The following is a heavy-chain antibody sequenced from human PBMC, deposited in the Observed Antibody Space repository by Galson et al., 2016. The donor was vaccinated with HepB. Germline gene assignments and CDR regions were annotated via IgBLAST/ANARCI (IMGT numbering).Heavy chain of an antibody. CDR3: ARHLGMLDY. J-gene: IGHJ4*02. Sequence: SLRLSCAASGFTFNSYRMNWVRQAPGKGLEWVSSISSSSNYLYYADSVKGRFTISRGNAKNSLYLQMNSLRAEDTAVYYCARHLGMLDYWGQGTLVTVSS. D-gene: IGHD2-8*01. CDR2: ISSSSNYL. CDR1: GFTFNSYR. V-gene: IGHV3-21*01.